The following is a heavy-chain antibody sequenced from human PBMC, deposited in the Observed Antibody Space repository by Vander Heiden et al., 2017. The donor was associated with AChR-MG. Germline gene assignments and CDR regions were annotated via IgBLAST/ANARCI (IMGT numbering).Heavy chain of an antibody. D-gene: IGHD2-15*01. CDR3: ARSSPCSGGSCYGYVGYYYYYGMDV. CDR1: GYTFTNYY. V-gene: IGHV1-46*01. J-gene: IGHJ6*02. Sequence: QVQLVQSGAEVKKPGASVKVSCKASGYTFTNYYMHWVRQAPGQGLEWMGIINPSGGSTSYAQKFQGRVTMTRDTSTSTVYMELSSLRSEDTAVYYCARSSPCSGGSCYGYVGYYYYYGMDVWGQGTTVTVSS. CDR2: INPSGGST.